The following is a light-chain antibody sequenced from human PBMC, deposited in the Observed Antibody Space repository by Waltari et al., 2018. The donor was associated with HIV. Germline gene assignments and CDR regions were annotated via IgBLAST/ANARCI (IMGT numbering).Light chain of an antibody. Sequence: QSALTQPRSVSGSPGQSVTISCTGTSSDVGGYNYVSWYQQHPGKAPKFMIYDVNKRPSGVPDRFSGSKSGNTASLTISGLQAEDEAVYYCCSYADNYPVVFGGGTKLTVL. J-gene: IGLJ2*01. CDR1: SSDVGGYNY. V-gene: IGLV2-11*01. CDR2: DVN. CDR3: CSYADNYPVV.